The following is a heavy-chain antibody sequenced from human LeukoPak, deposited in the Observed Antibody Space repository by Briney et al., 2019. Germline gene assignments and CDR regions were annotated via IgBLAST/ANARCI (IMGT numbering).Heavy chain of an antibody. J-gene: IGHJ3*02. V-gene: IGHV4-59*01. CDR3: ARDAPIAARPGDAFDI. D-gene: IGHD6-6*01. CDR1: GGSISSYY. Sequence: SETLSLTCTVSGGSISSYYWSWIRQPPGKGLEWIGYIYYSGSTNYNPSLKSRVTISVDTSKNQFSLKLSSVTAADTAVYYCARDAPIAARPGDAFDIWGQETMVTVSS. CDR2: IYYSGST.